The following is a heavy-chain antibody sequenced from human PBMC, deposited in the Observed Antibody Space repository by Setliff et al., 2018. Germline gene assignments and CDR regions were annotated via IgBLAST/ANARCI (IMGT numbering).Heavy chain of an antibody. CDR3: ARLFPYYYGSSGYHALDI. CDR2: NIPIFGTA. CDR1: GGTFSSYA. D-gene: IGHD3-22*01. V-gene: IGHV1-69*13. J-gene: IGHJ3*02. Sequence: SVKVSCKASGGTFSSYAISWVRQAPGQGLEWMGGNIPIFGTANYAQKFQGRVTITADESTSTAYMELSSLRSEDTAVYYCARLFPYYYGSSGYHALDIWGQGTMVTVSS.